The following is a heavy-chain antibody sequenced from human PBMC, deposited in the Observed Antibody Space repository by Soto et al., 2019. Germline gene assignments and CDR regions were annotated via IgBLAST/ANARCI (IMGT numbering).Heavy chain of an antibody. J-gene: IGHJ6*02. V-gene: IGHV1-8*02. CDR1: GYDFTAYD. D-gene: IGHD6-13*01. CDR3: GRGPSPRAPAGGTPYYYAMDV. CDR2: MNPINGAT. Sequence: ASVKVSCKASGYDFTAYDINWVRQASGQGXEWMGWMNPINGATGSARRFQGRVSMTRNTAIGTAYLELTSLRSDDTAVYYCGRGPSPRAPAGGTPYYYAMDVWGQGTTVTVSS.